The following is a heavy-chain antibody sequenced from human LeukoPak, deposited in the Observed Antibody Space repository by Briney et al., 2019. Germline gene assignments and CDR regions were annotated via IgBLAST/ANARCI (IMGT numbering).Heavy chain of an antibody. J-gene: IGHJ5*02. CDR3: ARKVVPAAYPRRENWFDP. CDR2: IYYSGST. V-gene: IGHV4-39*07. Sequence: SETLSLTCTVSGGSISSSSYYWDWIRQPPGTGLEWIGSIYYSGSTYYNPSLKSRVTISVDTSKNQFSLKLSSVTAADTAVYYCARKVVPAAYPRRENWFDPWGQGTLVTVSS. D-gene: IGHD2-2*01. CDR1: GGSISSSSYY.